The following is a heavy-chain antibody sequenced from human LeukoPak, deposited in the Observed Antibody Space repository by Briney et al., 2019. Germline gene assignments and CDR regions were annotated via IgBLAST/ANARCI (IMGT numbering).Heavy chain of an antibody. Sequence: GGSLRLSCAASGFIFSNNWMSWVRQAPGKGLEWVANIKQDGSETYYVDSVKGRFTISRDNSKNTFYLQMRSLKPEDTALYYCATITESPDYWGQGTLVTVSS. V-gene: IGHV3-7*01. CDR1: GFIFSNNW. D-gene: IGHD1-20*01. J-gene: IGHJ4*02. CDR3: ATITESPDY. CDR2: IKQDGSET.